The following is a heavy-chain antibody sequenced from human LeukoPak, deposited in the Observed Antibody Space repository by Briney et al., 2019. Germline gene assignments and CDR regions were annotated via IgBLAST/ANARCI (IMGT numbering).Heavy chain of an antibody. CDR1: GFTFSSYA. CDR2: ISGSGGST. CDR3: AKDAALSYCSGGSCYSDYYGMDV. V-gene: IGHV3-23*01. J-gene: IGHJ6*04. D-gene: IGHD2-15*01. Sequence: GGSLRLCCAASGFTFSSYAMSWVRQAPGKGLEWVSAISGSGGSTYYADSVKGRFTISRDNSKNTLYLQMNSLRAEDTAVYYCAKDAALSYCSGGSCYSDYYGMDVWGKGTTVTVSS.